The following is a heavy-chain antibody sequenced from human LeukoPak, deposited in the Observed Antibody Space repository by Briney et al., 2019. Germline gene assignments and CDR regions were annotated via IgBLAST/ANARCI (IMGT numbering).Heavy chain of an antibody. Sequence: GASVKVSCKASGGTFSSYAISWVRQAPGRGLEWMGRIIPIFGIANYAQKFRGRVTITADKSTSTAYVELSSLRSEDTAVYYCAGGPVDGYNSYFDYWGQGTLVTVSS. J-gene: IGHJ4*02. CDR2: IIPIFGIA. D-gene: IGHD5-24*01. V-gene: IGHV1-69*04. CDR3: AGGPVDGYNSYFDY. CDR1: GGTFSSYA.